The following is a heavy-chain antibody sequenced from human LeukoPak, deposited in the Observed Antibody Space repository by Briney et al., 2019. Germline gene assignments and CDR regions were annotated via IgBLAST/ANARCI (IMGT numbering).Heavy chain of an antibody. CDR2: ISGSGGST. CDR3: AKDHQSSSSYPDAFDI. CDR1: GFTFSSYA. V-gene: IGHV3-23*01. D-gene: IGHD6-13*01. Sequence: PGGSLRLSCAASGFTFSSYAMSWVRQAPGKGLEWVSAISGSGGSTYYADSVKGRFTISRDNSKNTLYLQMNSLRAEDTAVYYCAKDHQSSSSYPDAFDIWGQGTMVTVSS. J-gene: IGHJ3*02.